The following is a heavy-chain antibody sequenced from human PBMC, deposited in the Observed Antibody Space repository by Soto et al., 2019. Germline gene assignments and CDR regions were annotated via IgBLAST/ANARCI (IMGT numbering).Heavy chain of an antibody. J-gene: IGHJ4*02. D-gene: IGHD3-22*01. V-gene: IGHV1-69*06. CDR3: ARDAFLYYYDSSGYYSLWGADYFDY. CDR2: IIPIFGTA. CDR1: GGTFSSYA. Sequence: QVQLVQSGAEVKKPGSSVKVSCKASGGTFSSYAISWVRQAPGQGLEWMGGIIPIFGTANYAQKFQGRVTITADKSTSTAYMELSSLRSEDTAVYYCARDAFLYYYDSSGYYSLWGADYFDYWGQGTLVTVSS.